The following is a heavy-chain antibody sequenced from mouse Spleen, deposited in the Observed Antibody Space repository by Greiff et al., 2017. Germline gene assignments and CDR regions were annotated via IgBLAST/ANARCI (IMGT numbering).Heavy chain of an antibody. V-gene: IGHV5-9-3*01. Sequence: EVQRVESGGGLVKPGGSLKLSCAASGFTFSSYAMSWVRQTPEKRLEWVATISSGGSYTYYPDSVKGRFTISRDNAKNTLYLQMSSLRSEDTAMYYCARHDRSYAMDYWGQGTSVTVSS. J-gene: IGHJ4*01. D-gene: IGHD2-14*01. CDR1: GFTFSSYA. CDR3: ARHDRSYAMDY. CDR2: ISSGGSYT.